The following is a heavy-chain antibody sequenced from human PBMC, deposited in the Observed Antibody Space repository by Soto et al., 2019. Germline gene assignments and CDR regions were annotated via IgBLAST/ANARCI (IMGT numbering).Heavy chain of an antibody. CDR2: INPSDGST. Sequence: QVQLVQSGAEVKKPGASVKVPCKASGYTFTSYYIHWVRQAPGQGLEWMGIINPSDGSTSHAQKFQGRVTMTRDTSTNTVYMELSSLRSEDTAVFYCARVTYYYDSSGYYYPSSFDYWGQGPLVTVSS. CDR3: ARVTYYYDSSGYYYPSSFDY. D-gene: IGHD3-22*01. CDR1: GYTFTSYY. V-gene: IGHV1-46*01. J-gene: IGHJ4*02.